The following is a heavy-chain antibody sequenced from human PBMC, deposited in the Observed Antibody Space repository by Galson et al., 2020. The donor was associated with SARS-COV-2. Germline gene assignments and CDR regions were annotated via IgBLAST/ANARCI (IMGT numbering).Heavy chain of an antibody. V-gene: IGHV3-74*01. J-gene: IGHJ4*02. CDR2: IYSEGSST. D-gene: IGHD7-27*01. CDR3: ARGDMGNDYFDC. Sequence: GGSLRLSCAASGFTFSSYWMHWVRQAPGKGLVWVSRIYSEGSSTSYADSVKGRFTISGDNAKNTLYLQMNSLRAEDTAVYYCARGDMGNDYFDCWGQGALVTVCS. CDR1: GFTFSSYW.